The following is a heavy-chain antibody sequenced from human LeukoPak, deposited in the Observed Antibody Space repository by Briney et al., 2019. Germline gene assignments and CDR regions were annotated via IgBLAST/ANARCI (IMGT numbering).Heavy chain of an antibody. CDR1: GFDFSSYA. V-gene: IGHV3-23*01. D-gene: IGHD3-3*01. CDR2: ISGSGGST. Sequence: PGGSLRLSCVASGFDFSSYAMSWVRQAPGKGLEWVSAISGSGGSTYYADSVKGRFTISRDNSKNTLYLQMNSLRAEDTAVHYCAKELSTRITIFYMDVWGKGTTVTVSS. J-gene: IGHJ6*03. CDR3: AKELSTRITIFYMDV.